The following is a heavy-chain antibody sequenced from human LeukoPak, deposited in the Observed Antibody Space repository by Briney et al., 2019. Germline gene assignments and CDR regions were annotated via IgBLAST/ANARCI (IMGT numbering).Heavy chain of an antibody. CDR2: IKQDGGEK. V-gene: IGHV3-7*01. D-gene: IGHD3-22*01. Sequence: PGGSLRLSCAASGFTFSTYWMSWVRQAPGKGLEWVANIKQDGGEKYYVDSVKGRFTISRDNAKNSLYLQMNSLRAEDTAVYYCARDWLGYDSSGPLGYWGQGTLVTVSS. J-gene: IGHJ4*02. CDR3: ARDWLGYDSSGPLGY. CDR1: GFTFSTYW.